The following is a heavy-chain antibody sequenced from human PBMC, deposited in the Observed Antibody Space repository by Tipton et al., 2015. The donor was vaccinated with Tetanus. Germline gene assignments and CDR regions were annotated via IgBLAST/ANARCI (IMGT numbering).Heavy chain of an antibody. J-gene: IGHJ6*02. CDR1: GGSISSYY. CDR3: ARATPTRYDILTGYYYYGMDV. Sequence: TLSLTCSVSGGSISSYYWTWIRQPPGKGLEWIGYIYYSGSTNYNPSLKSRVTISVDTSKNQFSLKLSSVTAADTAVYYCARATPTRYDILTGYYYYGMDVWGQGTTVTVSS. V-gene: IGHV4-59*01. CDR2: IYYSGST. D-gene: IGHD3-9*01.